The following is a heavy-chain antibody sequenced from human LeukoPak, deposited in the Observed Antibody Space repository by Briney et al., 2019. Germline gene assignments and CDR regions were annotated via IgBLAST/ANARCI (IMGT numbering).Heavy chain of an antibody. CDR2: ISSSSSYI. V-gene: IGHV3-21*01. D-gene: IGHD1-26*01. CDR1: GFTFSSYS. CDR3: ARDLIVGAGPSGFDP. Sequence: GESLRLSCAASGFTFSSYSMNWVRQAPGKGLEWVSSISSSSSYIYYADSVKGRFTISRDNAKNSLYLQMNSLRAEDTAVYYCARDLIVGAGPSGFDPWGQGTLVTVSS. J-gene: IGHJ5*02.